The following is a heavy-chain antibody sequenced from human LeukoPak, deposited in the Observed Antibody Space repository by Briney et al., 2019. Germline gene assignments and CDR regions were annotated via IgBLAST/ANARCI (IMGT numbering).Heavy chain of an antibody. CDR3: TRSLNSGSYPDY. CDR1: GFSFSSYW. V-gene: IGHV3-74*01. CDR2: VNSDGSRT. D-gene: IGHD1-26*01. J-gene: IGHJ4*02. Sequence: GGSLRLSCAASGFSFSSYWMHWVRQAPGKGLVWVSRVNSDGSRTDYADSVKGRITISRDNAKNTLYLRMNSLRAEDTAVYYCTRSLNSGSYPDYWGQGTLVTVSS.